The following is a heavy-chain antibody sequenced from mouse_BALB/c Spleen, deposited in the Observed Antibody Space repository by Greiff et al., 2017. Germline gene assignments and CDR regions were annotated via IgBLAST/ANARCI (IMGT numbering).Heavy chain of an antibody. CDR3: ARGGYFDY. CDR2: IRNKANGYTT. J-gene: IGHJ2*01. V-gene: IGHV7-3*02. Sequence: EVQLVESGGGLVQPGGSLRLSCATSGFTFTDYYMSWVRQPPGKALEWLGFIRNKANGYTTEYSASVKGRFIISRDNSQSILYLQMNTLRAEDSATYYCARGGYFDYWGQGTTLTVSS. CDR1: GFTFTDYY.